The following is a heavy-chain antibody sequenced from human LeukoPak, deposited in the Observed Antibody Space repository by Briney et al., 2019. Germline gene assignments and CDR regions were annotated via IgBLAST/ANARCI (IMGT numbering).Heavy chain of an antibody. V-gene: IGHV4-59*01. CDR3: VRFRSGYSFDY. CDR1: GGSISSYF. J-gene: IGHJ4*02. D-gene: IGHD3-22*01. Sequence: SETLSLTCTVSGGSISSYFWSWIRQPPGKGLEWIGYIHYSGSTNYNPSLKSRVTTSVDTSKNQFSLEVSSVTAAETAVYYCVRFRSGYSFDYWGQGTLVTVSS. CDR2: IHYSGST.